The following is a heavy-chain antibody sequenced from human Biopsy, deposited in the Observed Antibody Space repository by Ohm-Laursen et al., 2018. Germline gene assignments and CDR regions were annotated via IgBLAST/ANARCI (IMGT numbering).Heavy chain of an antibody. CDR2: IDPDSGRT. V-gene: IGHV1-2*02. J-gene: IGHJ4*02. D-gene: IGHD2-15*01. CDR1: GYTFSLYH. Sequence: PVKVSCKASGYTFSLYHIHWVRQAPGQGLEWMGWIDPDSGRTSFGQNFQGRVTMTSDTSTGTAYLELTRLRSDDTAVYYCARDPYCSGGNCYSPLDHWGQGTLVTVSA. CDR3: ARDPYCSGGNCYSPLDH.